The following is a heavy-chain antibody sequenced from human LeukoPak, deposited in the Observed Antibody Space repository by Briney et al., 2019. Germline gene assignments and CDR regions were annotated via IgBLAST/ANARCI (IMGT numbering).Heavy chain of an antibody. CDR2: IYTSGST. J-gene: IGHJ6*02. CDR1: GGSISSGSYY. CDR3: ARGSYDMPYGMDV. V-gene: IGHV4-61*02. D-gene: IGHD3-9*01. Sequence: SETLSLTCTVSGGSISSGSYYWSWIRQPAGKGLEWIGRIYTSGSTNYNPSLKSRVTISVDTSKNQFSLKLSSVTAADTAVYYCARGSYDMPYGMDVWGQGITVTVSS.